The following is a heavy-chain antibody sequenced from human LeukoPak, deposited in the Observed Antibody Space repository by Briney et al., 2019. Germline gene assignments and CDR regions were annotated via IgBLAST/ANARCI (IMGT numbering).Heavy chain of an antibody. CDR3: ARTRTTVTTIDY. CDR2: ISAYNGNT. V-gene: IGHV1-18*01. Sequence: ASVKVSCKASGYTFTSYDISWVRQAPGQGLEWMGWISAYNGNTNYAQKLQGRVTMTTDTSTSTAYMELRSLRSDDTVVYYCARTRTTVTTIDYWGQGTLVTVSS. CDR1: GYTFTSYD. D-gene: IGHD4-11*01. J-gene: IGHJ4*02.